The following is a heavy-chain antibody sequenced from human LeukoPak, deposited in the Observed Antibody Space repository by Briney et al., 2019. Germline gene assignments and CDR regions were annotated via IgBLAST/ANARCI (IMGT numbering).Heavy chain of an antibody. CDR1: GFTFSSYA. Sequence: GGSLRLSCAASGFTFSSYAMHWVRQAPGKGLECVAVISYDGSNKYYADSVKGRFTISRDNSKNTLYLQMNSLRAEDTAVYYCARLYDSSGYTPGHFDYWGQGTLVTVSS. V-gene: IGHV3-30*04. J-gene: IGHJ4*02. CDR2: ISYDGSNK. CDR3: ARLYDSSGYTPGHFDY. D-gene: IGHD3-22*01.